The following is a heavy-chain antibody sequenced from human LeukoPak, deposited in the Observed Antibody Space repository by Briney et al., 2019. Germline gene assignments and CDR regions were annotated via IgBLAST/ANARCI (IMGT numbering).Heavy chain of an antibody. CDR3: AKGSCYNSGLLHYMDV. V-gene: IGHV3-23*01. CDR1: GFTFNNYA. D-gene: IGHD3-10*01. Sequence: GGSLRLSCVASGFTFNNYAMSWVRQAPGKGLEWVSGVSGSGGRTNYVDSVKGRFTISRDNSKNTAHLQLESLRVEDTAVYYCAKGSCYNSGLLHYMDVWGKGTTVTVSS. J-gene: IGHJ6*03. CDR2: VSGSGGRT.